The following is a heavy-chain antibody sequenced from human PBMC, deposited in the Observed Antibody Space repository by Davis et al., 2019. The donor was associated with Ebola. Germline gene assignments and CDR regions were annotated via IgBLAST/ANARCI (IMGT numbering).Heavy chain of an antibody. Sequence: MPSETLSLTCTVSGGSISSGDYYWSWIRQAPGKGLEWIGYIYKSGKTYFNPSLESRVTMSVDTSKNQFSLKLSSVTAEDTAVYYCARSGGHNWFDPWGQGTLVTVSS. CDR1: GGSISSGDYY. CDR3: ARSGGHNWFDP. J-gene: IGHJ5*02. D-gene: IGHD3-16*01. CDR2: IYKSGKT. V-gene: IGHV4-30-4*01.